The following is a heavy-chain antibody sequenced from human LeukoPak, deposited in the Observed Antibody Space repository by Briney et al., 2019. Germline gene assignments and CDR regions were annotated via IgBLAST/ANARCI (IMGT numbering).Heavy chain of an antibody. Sequence: PGGSLRLSCAASGFTVNEFWMHWVRQVPGKGLMWVARIHKDGRHTLYADSMKGRFTISRENADNTVYLQLNSLRVEDTAVYYCARESEAAGTYYLDHWDQGNLVPVSS. CDR2: IHKDGRHT. J-gene: IGHJ4*02. CDR1: GFTVNEFW. V-gene: IGHV3-74*03. D-gene: IGHD6-25*01. CDR3: ARESEAAGTYYLDH.